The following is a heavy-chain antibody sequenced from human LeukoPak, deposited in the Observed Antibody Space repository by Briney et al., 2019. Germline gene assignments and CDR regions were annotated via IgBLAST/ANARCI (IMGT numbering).Heavy chain of an antibody. CDR1: GGSFSGYY. J-gene: IGHJ3*02. CDR3: ARVEGIKYSSSFHDAFDI. D-gene: IGHD6-6*01. CDR2: IYYSGST. Sequence: SETLSLTCAVYGGSFSGYYWGWIRQPPGKGLEWIGSIYYSGSTYYNPSLKSRVTISVDTSKNQFSLKLSSVTAADTAVYYCARVEGIKYSSSFHDAFDIWGQGTMVTVSS. V-gene: IGHV4-34*01.